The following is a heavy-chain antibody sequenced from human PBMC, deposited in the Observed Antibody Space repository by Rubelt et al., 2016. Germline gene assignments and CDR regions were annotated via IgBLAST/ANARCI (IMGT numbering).Heavy chain of an antibody. CDR3: TTDRYYYDSSGFPWFDP. J-gene: IGHJ5*02. CDR1: GGSFSGYY. Sequence: VQLQQWGAGLLKPSETLSLTCAVYGGSFSGYYWSWVRQAPGKGLEWVGRIKSKTDGGTTDYAAPVKGRLTISRDDSKNTLYLQMNSLKTEDTAVYYCTTDRYYYDSSGFPWFDPWGQGTLVTVSS. D-gene: IGHD3-22*01. V-gene: IGHV3-15*01. CDR2: IKSKTDGGTT.